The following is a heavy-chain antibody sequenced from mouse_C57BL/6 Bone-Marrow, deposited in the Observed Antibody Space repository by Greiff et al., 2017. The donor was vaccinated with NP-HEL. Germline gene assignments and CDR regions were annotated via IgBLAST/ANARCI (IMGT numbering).Heavy chain of an antibody. CDR2: IWGVGST. Sequence: VKLQESGPGLVAPSQSLSITCTVSGFSLTSYGVDWVRQSPGKGLEWLGVIWGVGSTNYNSALKSRLSISKDNSKSQVFLKMSSLQTDDTAMYYCASLTSYAMDYWGQGTSVTVSS. V-gene: IGHV2-6*01. CDR1: GFSLTSYG. D-gene: IGHD1-3*01. J-gene: IGHJ4*01. CDR3: ASLTSYAMDY.